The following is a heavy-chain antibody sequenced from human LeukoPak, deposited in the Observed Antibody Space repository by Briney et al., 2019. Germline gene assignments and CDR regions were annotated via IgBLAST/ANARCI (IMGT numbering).Heavy chain of an antibody. CDR3: ASQSGRVYYYYYMDV. Sequence: PSETLSLTCTVSGGSISSYYWGWIRQPPGKGLEWIGSIYYSGSTYYNPSLKSRVTISVDTSKNQFSLKLSSVTAADTAVYYCASQSGRVYYYYYMDVWGKGTTVTVSS. J-gene: IGHJ6*03. CDR1: GGSISSYY. CDR2: IYYSGST. V-gene: IGHV4-39*01.